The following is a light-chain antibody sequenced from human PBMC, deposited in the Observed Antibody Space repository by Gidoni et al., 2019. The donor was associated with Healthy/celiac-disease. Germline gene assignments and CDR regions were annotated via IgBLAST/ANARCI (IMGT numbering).Light chain of an antibody. Sequence: DIVLTQPPGTLTLSPGERATLSCRASQSVSSSYLACYQQKPGQAPRLLIYGASSRATGSPDRFSGSGSGTDFSLTISRLEPEDFAVYYCQQYGSSPPFTFGPGTKVDIK. CDR2: GAS. V-gene: IGKV3-20*01. J-gene: IGKJ3*01. CDR1: QSVSSSY. CDR3: QQYGSSPPFT.